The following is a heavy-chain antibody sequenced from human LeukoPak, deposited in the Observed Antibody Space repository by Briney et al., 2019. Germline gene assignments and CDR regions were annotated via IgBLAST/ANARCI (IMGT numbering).Heavy chain of an antibody. CDR3: AREIPNMVRGIVRANWFDP. Sequence: SETLSLTCTVSGGSISSYYWSWIRQPPGKGLEWIGYIYYSGSTNYNPSLKSRVTISVDTSKNQFSLKLSSVTAADTAVYYCAREIPNMVRGIVRANWFDPWGQGTLVTVSS. CDR2: IYYSGST. D-gene: IGHD3-10*01. V-gene: IGHV4-59*01. CDR1: GGSISSYY. J-gene: IGHJ5*02.